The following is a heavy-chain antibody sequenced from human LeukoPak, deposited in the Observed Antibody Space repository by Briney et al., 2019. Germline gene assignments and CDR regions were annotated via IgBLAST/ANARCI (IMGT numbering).Heavy chain of an antibody. Sequence: ASVKVSCKASGYTFTGYYMHWVRQAPGQGLEWMGWINPNSGGTNYAQKFQGRVTMTRDTSISTAYMELSSLRSEDTAIYYCARESGFYASGSRYWGQGTLVTVSS. CDR1: GYTFTGYY. CDR2: INPNSGGT. J-gene: IGHJ4*02. CDR3: ARESGFYASGSRY. D-gene: IGHD3-10*01. V-gene: IGHV1-2*02.